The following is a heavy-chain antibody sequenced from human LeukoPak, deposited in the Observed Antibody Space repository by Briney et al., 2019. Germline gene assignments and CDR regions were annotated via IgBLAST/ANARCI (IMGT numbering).Heavy chain of an antibody. CDR3: ARVITPITTYGAFDI. V-gene: IGHV1-69*05. J-gene: IGHJ3*02. D-gene: IGHD3-22*01. Sequence: ASVKVSCKASGGTFSSYAISWVRQAPGQGLEWMGGIIPIFGTANYAQKFQGRVTITTDESTSTAYIELSSLRSEDTAVYYCARVITPITTYGAFDIWGQGTMVTVSS. CDR2: IIPIFGTA. CDR1: GGTFSSYA.